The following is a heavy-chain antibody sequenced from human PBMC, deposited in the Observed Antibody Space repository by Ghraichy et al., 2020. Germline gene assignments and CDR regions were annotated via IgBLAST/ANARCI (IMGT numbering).Heavy chain of an antibody. V-gene: IGHV4-4*07. J-gene: IGHJ4*02. Sequence: SQTLSLTCTVSGGSISSYYWSWIRQPAGKGLEWIGRIYTSGSTNYNPSLKSRVTMSVDTSKNQFSLKLSSVTAADTAVYYCARQQLAHTHHDYWGQGTLVTVSS. CDR3: ARQQLAHTHHDY. D-gene: IGHD6-13*01. CDR2: IYTSGST. CDR1: GGSISSYY.